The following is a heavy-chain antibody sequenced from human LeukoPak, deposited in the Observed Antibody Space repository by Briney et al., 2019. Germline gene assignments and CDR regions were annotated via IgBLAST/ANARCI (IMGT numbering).Heavy chain of an antibody. D-gene: IGHD5-24*01. CDR2: IYYSRST. J-gene: IGHJ4*02. V-gene: IGHV4-30-4*01. Sequence: SETLSLTCTVSGASISSGGYYWNWIRQPPGKGLEWIGYIYYSRSTSYSPSLKSRLTISVDTSKNQFSLKLSSVTAADTAVYYCARDGYNSGYFDHWGQGTLDTVSS. CDR1: GASISSGGYY. CDR3: ARDGYNSGYFDH.